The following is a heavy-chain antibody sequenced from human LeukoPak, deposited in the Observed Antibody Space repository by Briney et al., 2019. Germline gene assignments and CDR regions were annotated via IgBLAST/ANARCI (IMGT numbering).Heavy chain of an antibody. Sequence: GGSLRLSCAASGFTFSSYWMHWVRQAPGKGLEWVAFIRSDGGNKDYADSVKGRFTIPRDNSKNTLYLQMHSLRAEDTAVYYCAKDSPFWSGSEHFYYMDVWGKGTTVTVSS. V-gene: IGHV3-30*02. CDR2: IRSDGGNK. CDR3: AKDSPFWSGSEHFYYMDV. D-gene: IGHD3-3*01. J-gene: IGHJ6*03. CDR1: GFTFSSYW.